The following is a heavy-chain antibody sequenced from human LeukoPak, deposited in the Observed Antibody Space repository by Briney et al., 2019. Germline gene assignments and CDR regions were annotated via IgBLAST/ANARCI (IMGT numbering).Heavy chain of an antibody. D-gene: IGHD1-1*01. Sequence: SQTLSLTCAISGDSVSSNSAAWNWIRQSPSRGLEWLGRTYYRSEWYNDYAVSVKSRITINPDTSKNQFSLQLNSVTPEDTAVYYCAREHWMEGYYYYGMDVWGQGTTVTVSS. J-gene: IGHJ6*02. CDR3: AREHWMEGYYYYGMDV. CDR1: GDSVSSNSAA. V-gene: IGHV6-1*01. CDR2: TYYRSEWYN.